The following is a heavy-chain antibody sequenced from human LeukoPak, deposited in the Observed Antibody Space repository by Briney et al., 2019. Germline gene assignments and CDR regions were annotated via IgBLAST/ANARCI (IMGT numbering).Heavy chain of an antibody. Sequence: GGSLRLSCAASGFSVSNNYMSWVRQAPGKGLEWVSVIYSGGSTYYADSVKGRFTISRDNSKNTVYLQMNSLRAEDTAVYYCARDRPVTPLGYWGQGTLVTVSS. D-gene: IGHD3-16*01. V-gene: IGHV3-53*01. J-gene: IGHJ4*02. CDR3: ARDRPVTPLGY. CDR2: IYSGGST. CDR1: GFSVSNNY.